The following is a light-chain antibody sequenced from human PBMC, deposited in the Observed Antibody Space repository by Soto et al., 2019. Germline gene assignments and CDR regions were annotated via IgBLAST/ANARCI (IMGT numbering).Light chain of an antibody. CDR1: QSVSSN. Sequence: IVSTHSPWSLSVSPGERATLSCRASQSVSSNLAWYQQKPGQAPRLIIYGASTRTTGIPARFSGSGSGTELTITISRMPSEDFEVYSCKKYNNWNHKFGQGTNVAIK. V-gene: IGKV3-15*01. J-gene: IGKJ1*01. CDR2: GAS. CDR3: KKYNNWNHK.